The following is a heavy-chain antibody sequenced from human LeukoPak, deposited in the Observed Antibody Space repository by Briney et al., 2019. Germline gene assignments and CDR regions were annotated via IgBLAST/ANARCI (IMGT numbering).Heavy chain of an antibody. J-gene: IGHJ6*03. CDR3: AKDSVPGYYYYMDV. V-gene: IGHV3-9*01. D-gene: IGHD2-2*01. Sequence: PGGSLRLSCAASGFILDDYAMHWVRQAPGKGLEWVSGISWDSDSIDYADSVKGRFTISRDNAKNSLYLQMNSLRTEDTASYYCAKDSVPGYYYYMDVWGKGTTVTVSS. CDR1: GFILDDYA. CDR2: ISWDSDSI.